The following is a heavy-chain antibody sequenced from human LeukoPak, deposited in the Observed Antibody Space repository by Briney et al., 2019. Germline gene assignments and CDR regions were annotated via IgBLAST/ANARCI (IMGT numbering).Heavy chain of an antibody. Sequence: SETLSLTCTVSGGSLSSGGYYWSWIRQHPGKGLEWIGYIYYSGSTYYNPSLKSRVTISVDTSKNQFSLKLSSVTAADTAVYYCARDRDYGGAYFDYWGQGTLVTVSS. J-gene: IGHJ4*02. CDR2: IYYSGST. V-gene: IGHV4-31*03. CDR1: GGSLSSGGYY. CDR3: ARDRDYGGAYFDY. D-gene: IGHD4-23*01.